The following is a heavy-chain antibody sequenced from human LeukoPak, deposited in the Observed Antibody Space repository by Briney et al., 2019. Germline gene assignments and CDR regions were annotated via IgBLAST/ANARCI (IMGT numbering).Heavy chain of an antibody. Sequence: ASVKVSCKASAGTFSSYAISWVRQAPGQGLGWMGGIIPIFGTANYAQKFQGRVTITADESTSTAYMELSSLRSEDTAVYYCALKRGGIAARPEDLTLSDYWGQGTLVTVSS. V-gene: IGHV1-69*13. CDR1: AGTFSSYA. CDR2: IIPIFGTA. J-gene: IGHJ4*02. D-gene: IGHD6-6*01. CDR3: ALKRGGIAARPEDLTLSDY.